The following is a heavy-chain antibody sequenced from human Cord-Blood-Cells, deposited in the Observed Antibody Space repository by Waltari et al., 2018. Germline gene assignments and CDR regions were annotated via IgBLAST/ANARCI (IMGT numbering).Heavy chain of an antibody. Sequence: QVQLVQSGAEVKKPGSSVKVPCKASGGTISSYAISCVRQAPGQGLEWMGGIIPIFGTANYAQKFQGRVTITADESTSTAYMELSSLRSEDTAVYYCARWYSSSWYYYYYGMDVWGQGTTVTVSS. J-gene: IGHJ6*02. CDR1: GGTISSYA. D-gene: IGHD6-13*01. CDR3: ARWYSSSWYYYYYGMDV. CDR2: IIPIFGTA. V-gene: IGHV1-69*12.